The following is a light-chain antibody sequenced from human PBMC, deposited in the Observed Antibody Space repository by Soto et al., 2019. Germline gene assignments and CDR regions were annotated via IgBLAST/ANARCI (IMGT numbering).Light chain of an antibody. Sequence: QSVLTQPASVSGSPGQSITISCTGTTSDVGGYNYVSWYQQHPGKAPKLMIYDVSNRPSGVSNRFSGSKSGNTASLTISGLQAEDEADYYCSSYTSRSIVVFGGGTKVTVL. CDR3: SSYTSRSIVV. V-gene: IGLV2-14*03. CDR1: TSDVGGYNY. J-gene: IGLJ2*01. CDR2: DVS.